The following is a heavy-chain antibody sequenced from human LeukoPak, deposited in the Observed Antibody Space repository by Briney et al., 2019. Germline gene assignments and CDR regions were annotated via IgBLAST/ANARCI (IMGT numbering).Heavy chain of an antibody. Sequence: SETLSLTCTVSGGSISSGSYYWSWIRQPAGKGLEWIGRIYISGSTNYNPSLKSRVTISVDTSKNQFSLKLSSVTAADTAVYYCAVATAGPDYFDYWGQGTLVTVSS. CDR2: IYISGST. J-gene: IGHJ4*02. V-gene: IGHV4-61*02. D-gene: IGHD5-12*01. CDR3: AVATAGPDYFDY. CDR1: GGSISSGSYY.